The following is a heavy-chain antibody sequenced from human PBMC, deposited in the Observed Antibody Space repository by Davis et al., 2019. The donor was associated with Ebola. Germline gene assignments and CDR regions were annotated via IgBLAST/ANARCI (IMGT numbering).Heavy chain of an antibody. CDR3: ARDSYYYDSSGYYYWFDP. CDR2: IWYDGSNK. Sequence: PGGSLRLSCAASGFTFSSYGMHWVRQAPGKGLEWVAVIWYDGSNKYYADSVKGRFTISRDNAKNSLYLQMNSLRDEDTAVYYCARDSYYYDSSGYYYWFDPWGQGTLVTVSS. J-gene: IGHJ5*02. D-gene: IGHD3-22*01. CDR1: GFTFSSYG. V-gene: IGHV3-33*01.